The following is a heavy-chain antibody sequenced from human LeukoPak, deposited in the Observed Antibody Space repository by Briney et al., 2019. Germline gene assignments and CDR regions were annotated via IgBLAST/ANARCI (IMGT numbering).Heavy chain of an antibody. J-gene: IGHJ6*02. CDR3: ARVRVRSSGWFGMDV. CDR1: GFTFSNYW. V-gene: IGHV3-48*04. Sequence: GGSLRLSCAASGFTFSNYWMHWVRQAPGKGLEWVSYINSSGIVIYYADSVKGRFTISRDNAKNSLYLQMNSLRAEDTAVYYCARVRVRSSGWFGMDVWGQGTTVTVSS. D-gene: IGHD6-19*01. CDR2: INSSGIVI.